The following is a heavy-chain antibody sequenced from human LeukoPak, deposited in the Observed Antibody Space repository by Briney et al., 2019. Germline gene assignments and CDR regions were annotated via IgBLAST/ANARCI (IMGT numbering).Heavy chain of an antibody. CDR3: ARLGYYGSGSYRVPAQYYYYYYMDV. CDR1: GYSFTSYW. J-gene: IGHJ6*03. D-gene: IGHD3-10*01. Sequence: GESLKISCKGSGYSFTSYWIGWVRQMPGKGLEWMGIIYPGDSDTRYSPSFQGQVTISADKSISTAYLQWSSLKASDTAMYYCARLGYYGSGSYRVPAQYYYYYYMDVWGKGTTVTVSS. V-gene: IGHV5-51*01. CDR2: IYPGDSDT.